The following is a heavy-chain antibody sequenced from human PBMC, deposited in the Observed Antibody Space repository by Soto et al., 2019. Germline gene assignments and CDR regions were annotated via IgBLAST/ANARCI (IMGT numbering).Heavy chain of an antibody. CDR3: ARISAVTDAFDI. Sequence: EVQLVESGGGLVQPGGSLRLSCAASGFTFSSYWMHWVRQAPGKGLVWVSRINSDGSSTSYADSVKGRFTISRDNAKNTLYLQMNSLRAEDTAVYYCARISAVTDAFDIWGQGTMVTVSS. V-gene: IGHV3-74*01. CDR2: INSDGSST. J-gene: IGHJ3*02. D-gene: IGHD4-17*01. CDR1: GFTFSSYW.